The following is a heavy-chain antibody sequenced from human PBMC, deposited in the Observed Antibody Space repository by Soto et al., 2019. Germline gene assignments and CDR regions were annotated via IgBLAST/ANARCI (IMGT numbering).Heavy chain of an antibody. J-gene: IGHJ6*02. D-gene: IGHD3-3*01. Sequence: GGSLRLSCAASGSTFSSYGMHWVRQAPGKGLEWVAVIWYDGSNKYYADSVKGRFTISRDNSKNTLYLQMNSLRAEDTAVYYCASTIFGGAEGGMDVWGQGTTVTAP. CDR2: IWYDGSNK. V-gene: IGHV3-33*01. CDR1: GSTFSSYG. CDR3: ASTIFGGAEGGMDV.